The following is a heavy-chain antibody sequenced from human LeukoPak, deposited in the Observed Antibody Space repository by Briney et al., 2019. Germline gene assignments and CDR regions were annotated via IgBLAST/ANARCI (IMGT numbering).Heavy chain of an antibody. V-gene: IGHV1-18*01. CDR1: GYTFTSYG. Sequence: ASVKVSCKASGYTFTSYGISWVRQAPGQGLEWMGWISAYNGNTNYAQKLQGRVTMTTDTSTSTAYMELRSLRSDDTAVYYCVYYYDISGYYSRGYYFDYWGQGTLVTVSS. D-gene: IGHD3-22*01. J-gene: IGHJ4*02. CDR2: ISAYNGNT. CDR3: VYYYDISGYYSRGYYFDY.